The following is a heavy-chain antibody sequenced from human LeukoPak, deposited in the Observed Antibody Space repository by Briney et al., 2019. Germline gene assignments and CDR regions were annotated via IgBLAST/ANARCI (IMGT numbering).Heavy chain of an antibody. CDR3: AGKRRDGYNYVAY. J-gene: IGHJ4*02. CDR1: GGSISTSTYY. Sequence: PSETLSLTCAVSGGSISTSTYYWGWIRQPPGKGLEWIGNIYYSGSTYYNPSLKSRATISLGTSKNHFSLKLSSVTAADTAVYYCAGKRRDGYNYVAYWGQGTLITASS. D-gene: IGHD5-24*01. V-gene: IGHV4-39*02. CDR2: IYYSGST.